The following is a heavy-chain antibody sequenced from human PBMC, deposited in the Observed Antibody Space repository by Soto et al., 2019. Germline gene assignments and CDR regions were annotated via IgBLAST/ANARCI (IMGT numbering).Heavy chain of an antibody. Sequence: ASVKVSCKASGYTFTNYIFSWVRQAPGQGLEWLGWISGDNGNTNYAQNLQGRVTMTTDTSTSTAYMELRSLRSDDTAVYYCARDEIVVVTAIPSPDYYYGMDVWGQGTTVTVSS. V-gene: IGHV1-18*04. CDR1: GYTFTNYI. CDR3: ARDEIVVVTAIPSPDYYYGMDV. D-gene: IGHD2-21*02. J-gene: IGHJ6*02. CDR2: ISGDNGNT.